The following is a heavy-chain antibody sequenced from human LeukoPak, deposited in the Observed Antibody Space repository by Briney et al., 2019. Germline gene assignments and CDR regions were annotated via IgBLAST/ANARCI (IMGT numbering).Heavy chain of an antibody. CDR2: ISSSGSTM. Sequence: GGSLRLSCAASGXTFSTYSVNWVRQAPGKGLEWVSYISSSGSTMYYADSVKGRFTISRDNAQKSLYLQMNSLRDEDTAVYYCAKGYGSGSYYNGAFDIWGQGTMVTVSS. V-gene: IGHV3-48*02. CDR1: GXTFSTYS. J-gene: IGHJ3*02. D-gene: IGHD3-10*01. CDR3: AKGYGSGSYYNGAFDI.